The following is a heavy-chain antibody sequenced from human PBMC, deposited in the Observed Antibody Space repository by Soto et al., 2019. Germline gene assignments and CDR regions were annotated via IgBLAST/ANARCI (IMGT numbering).Heavy chain of an antibody. CDR1: GFTFSSYS. CDR2: ISSSSSYI. CDR3: ASGRSGWYPYFDY. Sequence: LRLSCAASGFTFSSYSMNWVRQAPGKGLEWVSSISSSSSYIYYADSVKGRFTISRDNAKNSLYLQMNSLRAEDTAVYYCASGRSGWYPYFDYWGQGTLVTVSS. V-gene: IGHV3-21*01. J-gene: IGHJ4*02. D-gene: IGHD6-19*01.